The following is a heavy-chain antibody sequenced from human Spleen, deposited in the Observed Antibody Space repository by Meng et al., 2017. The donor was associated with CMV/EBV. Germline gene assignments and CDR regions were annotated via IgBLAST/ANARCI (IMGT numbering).Heavy chain of an antibody. CDR1: GYTFSSYG. V-gene: IGHV1-18*01. J-gene: IGHJ4*01. CDR2: ISTSDGNT. CDR3: ARGHGLTVLRGIMIY. D-gene: IGHD3-10*01. Sequence: ASVKVSCKASGYTFSSYGINWVRQAPGQGLEWMGWISTSDGNTNYAQKLQGRVTMTTDTSTSTAYMELRSLRSDDTAVYYCARGHGLTVLRGIMIYWGQGTLVTVSS.